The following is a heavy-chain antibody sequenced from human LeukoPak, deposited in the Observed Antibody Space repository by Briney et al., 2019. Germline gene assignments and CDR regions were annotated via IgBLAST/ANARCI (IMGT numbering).Heavy chain of an antibody. V-gene: IGHV5-10-1*01. CDR3: ARHMVRGVDYYSDGMDV. CDR1: GCLFTSYW. D-gene: IGHD3-10*01. Sequence: LVIYWQGSGCLFTSYWISWVRQLPAKSLECRGGIEPSESYTNYRPPFPGHVTISADTSISTAYLQWSSLRASDTAMYYCARHMVRGVDYYSDGMDVWGKGTTVTVSS. CDR2: IEPSESYT. J-gene: IGHJ6*04.